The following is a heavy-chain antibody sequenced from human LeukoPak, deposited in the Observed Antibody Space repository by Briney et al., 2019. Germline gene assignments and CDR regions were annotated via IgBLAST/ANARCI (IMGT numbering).Heavy chain of an antibody. V-gene: IGHV3-7*01. CDR3: ARDRGSSGRLGRFDN. D-gene: IGHD6-19*01. CDR2: IKQDGSER. Sequence: GGSLRLSCAASGFTLSTYWMTWVRQAPGKGLEWVANIKQDGSERYYVDSVKGRFTISRDNAKKLLYLQMNSLRVEDTAVYYCARDRGSSGRLGRFDNWGQGTLVTVSP. J-gene: IGHJ4*02. CDR1: GFTLSTYW.